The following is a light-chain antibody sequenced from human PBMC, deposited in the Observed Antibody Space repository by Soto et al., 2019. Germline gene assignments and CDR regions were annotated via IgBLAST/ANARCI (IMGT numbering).Light chain of an antibody. CDR3: SSYTSSSLLV. Sequence: QSALTQPASVSGFPGQSITISCTGTSSDVGGYNYVSWYQQHPGKAPKLMIYDVSNRPSGVSNRFSGSKSGNTASLTISGLQAEDEADYYCSSYTSSSLLVFGGGTKLTVL. CDR1: SSDVGGYNY. J-gene: IGLJ3*02. CDR2: DVS. V-gene: IGLV2-14*01.